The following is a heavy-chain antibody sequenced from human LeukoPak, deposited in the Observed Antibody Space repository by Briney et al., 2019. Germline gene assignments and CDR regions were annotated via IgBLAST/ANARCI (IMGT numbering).Heavy chain of an antibody. CDR2: ISYDGSNK. Sequence: GSLRLSCAASGFTFRNYVIHWVCQAPGKGLEWVAVISYDGSNKYYADSVKGRFTISRDNSKNTLYLQMNSLRAEDTAVYYCAKTRGGYYYDSSGYYYADWYFDLWGRGTLVTVSS. D-gene: IGHD3-22*01. CDR1: GFTFRNYV. J-gene: IGHJ2*01. V-gene: IGHV3-30*18. CDR3: AKTRGGYYYDSSGYYYADWYFDL.